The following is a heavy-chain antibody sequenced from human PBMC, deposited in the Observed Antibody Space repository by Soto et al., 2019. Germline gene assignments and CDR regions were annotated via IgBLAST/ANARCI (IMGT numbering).Heavy chain of an antibody. Sequence: QVQLVESGGGVVQPGRSLRLSCAASGFTFSSYAMHWVRQAPGKGLEWVAVISYDGSNKYYADSVKGRFTISRDNSKNTLYLQMNSLRAEATAVYYCALAVTTVTPYPFYYWGQGSLVTVSS. D-gene: IGHD4-17*01. V-gene: IGHV3-30-3*01. CDR3: ALAVTTVTPYPFYY. CDR1: GFTFSSYA. CDR2: ISYDGSNK. J-gene: IGHJ4*02.